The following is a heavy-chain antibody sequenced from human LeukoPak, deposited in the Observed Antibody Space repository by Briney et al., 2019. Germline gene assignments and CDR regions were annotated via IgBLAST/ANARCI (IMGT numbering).Heavy chain of an antibody. CDR3: AKHAYCGGDCRSLDY. CDR1: GFTFSVYT. J-gene: IGHJ4*02. CDR2: IGGSGGST. V-gene: IGHV3-23*01. Sequence: PGGSLRLSCAASGFTFSVYTMNWVRQAPGKGLEWVSAIGGSGGSTYYADSVKGRFTISRDNSKNTMYLQVNSLRAEDTAVYYCAKHAYCGGDCRSLDYWGQGTLVTVSS. D-gene: IGHD2-21*02.